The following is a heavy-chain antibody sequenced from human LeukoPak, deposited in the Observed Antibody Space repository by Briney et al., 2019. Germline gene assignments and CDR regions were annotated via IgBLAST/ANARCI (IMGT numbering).Heavy chain of an antibody. D-gene: IGHD6-13*01. V-gene: IGHV4-38-2*02. CDR3: ARGGVAAAGSVFDI. J-gene: IGHJ3*02. CDR2: IYHSGST. CDR1: GYSISSGYY. Sequence: SETLSLTCTVSGYSISSGYYWGWIRQPPGKGLEWIGSIYHSGSTYYNPSLKSRVTISVDTSKNQFSLKLSSVTAADTAVYYCARGGVAAAGSVFDIWGQGTMVTVSS.